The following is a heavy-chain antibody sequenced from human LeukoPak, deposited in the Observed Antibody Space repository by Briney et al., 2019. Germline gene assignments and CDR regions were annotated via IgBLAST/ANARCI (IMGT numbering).Heavy chain of an antibody. CDR1: GFTFSSYA. J-gene: IGHJ1*01. D-gene: IGHD3-10*01. Sequence: GGSLRLSCAASGFTFSSYAMSWVRQAPGKGLEWVSAISGSGGSTYYADSVKGRFTISRDNSKNTLYLQMNSLRAEDTAVYYCARSVYYGSGSYYNDPGYFQHWGQGTLVTVSS. V-gene: IGHV3-23*01. CDR3: ARSVYYGSGSYYNDPGYFQH. CDR2: ISGSGGST.